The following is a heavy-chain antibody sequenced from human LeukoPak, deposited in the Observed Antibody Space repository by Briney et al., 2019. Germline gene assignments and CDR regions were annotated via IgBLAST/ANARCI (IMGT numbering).Heavy chain of an antibody. CDR2: IKQDESEK. D-gene: IGHD3-3*01. V-gene: IGHV3-7*01. CDR3: ARVGISEWLLEDY. Sequence: GGSLRLSRVASGFNMGSYWMSWVRQTPGRGLEWVANIKQDESEKYYVESVKGRFTISRDNAQNSVYLQMNNLRVEDTALYYCARVGISEWLLEDYWGQGTLVIVSS. J-gene: IGHJ4*02. CDR1: GFNMGSYW.